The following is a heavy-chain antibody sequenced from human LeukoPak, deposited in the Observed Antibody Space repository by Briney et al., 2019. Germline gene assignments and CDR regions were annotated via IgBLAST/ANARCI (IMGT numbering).Heavy chain of an antibody. V-gene: IGHV3-30*04. CDR1: GLTFSSYA. CDR2: ISYDGSNK. J-gene: IGHJ4*02. D-gene: IGHD4-11*01. CDR3: ARGSYSTVPELFDY. Sequence: GGSLRLSCAASGLTFSSYAMHWVRQAPGKGLEWVAVISYDGSNKYYADSVKGRFTISRDNSKNTLYLQMNSLRAEDTAVYYCARGSYSTVPELFDYWGQGTLVTVSS.